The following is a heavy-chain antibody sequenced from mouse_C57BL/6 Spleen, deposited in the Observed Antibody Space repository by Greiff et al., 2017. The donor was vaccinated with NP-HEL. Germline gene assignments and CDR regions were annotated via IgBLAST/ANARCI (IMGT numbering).Heavy chain of an antibody. J-gene: IGHJ2*01. D-gene: IGHD2-10*02. Sequence: QVQLQQPGAELVTPGASVKFSCTASGYSFTSYWMHWVKQRPGQGLEWLGVIRPNSGSTNYKDQFKSKTTLTVDNSSSTAYMQLSSLTAEDTAVYYCARGRYGPLGYWGQGTTLTVSS. CDR3: ARGRYGPLGY. CDR2: IRPNSGST. CDR1: GYSFTSYW. V-gene: IGHV1-64*01.